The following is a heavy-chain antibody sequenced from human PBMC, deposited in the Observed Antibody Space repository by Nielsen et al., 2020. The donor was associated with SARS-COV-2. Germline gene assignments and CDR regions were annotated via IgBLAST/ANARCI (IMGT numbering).Heavy chain of an antibody. Sequence: GGSLRLSCAASGFTFSSYGMHWVRQAPGKRLEWVAVISYDGSNKYYADSVKGRFTISRDNSKNTLYLQMNSLRAEDTAVYYCAKARGRGSYHSYYFDYWGQGTLVTVSS. V-gene: IGHV3-30*18. CDR1: GFTFSSYG. CDR3: AKARGRGSYHSYYFDY. D-gene: IGHD1-26*01. CDR2: ISYDGSNK. J-gene: IGHJ4*02.